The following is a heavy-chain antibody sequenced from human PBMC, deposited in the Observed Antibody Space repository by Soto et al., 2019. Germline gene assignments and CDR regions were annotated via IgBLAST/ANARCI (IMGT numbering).Heavy chain of an antibody. CDR3: AREEGPWTALFDY. CDR2: ISSSGSTI. D-gene: IGHD2-21*02. V-gene: IGHV3-48*03. Sequence: GGSLRLSCAASGFTFSSYEMNWVRQAPGKGLEWVSYISSSGSTIYYADSVKGRFTISRDNAKNSLYLQMNSLRAEDTAVYYCAREEGPWTALFDYWGQGTLVTVSS. CDR1: GFTFSSYE. J-gene: IGHJ4*02.